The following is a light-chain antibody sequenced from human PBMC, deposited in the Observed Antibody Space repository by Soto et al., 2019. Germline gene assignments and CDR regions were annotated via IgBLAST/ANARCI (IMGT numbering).Light chain of an antibody. Sequence: EIVLTQSPGTLSLSPGERATLSCRASQSVSSTYLAWYQQKPGQAPRLLIYDTSSRATGIPDRFIGSGSGSDFSLTISRLEPEDSAVYYCQHYGKSPRFFTFGPGTKVDIK. V-gene: IGKV3-20*01. CDR1: QSVSSTY. CDR2: DTS. J-gene: IGKJ3*01. CDR3: QHYGKSPRFFT.